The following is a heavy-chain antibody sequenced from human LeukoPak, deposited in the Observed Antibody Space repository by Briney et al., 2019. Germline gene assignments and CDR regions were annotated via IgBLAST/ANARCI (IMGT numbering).Heavy chain of an antibody. V-gene: IGHV5-51*01. Sequence: GESLKISCKCSGYSFTSYWIGWVRQMPGKGLEWMGIIYPGDSDTRYSPSFQGQVTISADKSISTAYLQWSSLKASDTAMYYCARKGAYYDSSGHIDYWGQGTLVTVSS. CDR1: GYSFTSYW. CDR2: IYPGDSDT. J-gene: IGHJ4*02. D-gene: IGHD3-22*01. CDR3: ARKGAYYDSSGHIDY.